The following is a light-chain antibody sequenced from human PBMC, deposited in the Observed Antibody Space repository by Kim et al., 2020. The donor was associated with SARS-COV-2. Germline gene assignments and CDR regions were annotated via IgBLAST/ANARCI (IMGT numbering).Light chain of an antibody. Sequence: PRQRVNISCSGSSSNIGSNTVNWYQQLPGTAPKLLIYSNNQRPSGVPDRFSGSKSGTSASLAISGLQSEDEADYYCAAWDDSLNALFGGGTQLTVL. V-gene: IGLV1-44*01. CDR1: SSNIGSNT. J-gene: IGLJ2*01. CDR3: AAWDDSLNAL. CDR2: SNN.